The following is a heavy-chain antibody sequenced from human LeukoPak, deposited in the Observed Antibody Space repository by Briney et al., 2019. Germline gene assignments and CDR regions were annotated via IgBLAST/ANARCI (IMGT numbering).Heavy chain of an antibody. J-gene: IGHJ4*02. V-gene: IGHV3-23*01. CDR3: AKGKSRQHDNVLMVYANGGYYFDY. CDR2: ISGSGGST. Sequence: GGSLRLSCAASGFTFSSYAMSWVRQAPGNRLEWVSAISGSGGSTYYADSVKGRFTISRDNSKNTLYLQMNSLRAEDTAVYYCAKGKSRQHDNVLMVYANGGYYFDYWGQGTLVTVSS. D-gene: IGHD2-8*01. CDR1: GFTFSSYA.